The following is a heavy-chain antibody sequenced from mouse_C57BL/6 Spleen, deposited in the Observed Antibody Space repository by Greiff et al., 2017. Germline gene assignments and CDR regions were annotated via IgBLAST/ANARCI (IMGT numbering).Heavy chain of an antibody. CDR3: ARRDDYDVFDD. V-gene: IGHV1-55*01. D-gene: IGHD2-4*01. CDR1: GYTFTSYW. Sequence: QVQLQQPGAELVKPGASVKMSCKASGYTFTSYWITWVKQRPGQGLEWIGDIYPGSGSTNYNEKFKSKATLTADTSSSTAYMQLSSLTSDDSAVYYCARRDDYDVFDDWGQGTTLTVSS. J-gene: IGHJ2*01. CDR2: IYPGSGST.